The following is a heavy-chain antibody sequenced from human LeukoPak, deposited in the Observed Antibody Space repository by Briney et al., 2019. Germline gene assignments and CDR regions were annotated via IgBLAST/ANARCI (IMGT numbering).Heavy chain of an antibody. CDR2: IHYSGTT. D-gene: IGHD3-22*01. Sequence: SETLSLTCTVSGGSISTSGYYWGWIRQPPGKGLEWIGLIHYSGTTYYNPSLKSRVTISVDTSKNQFSLKLSSGTAADTAMYYCARSPLVIYSSGYCDYWGQGTLVTVSS. CDR1: GGSISTSGYY. V-gene: IGHV4-39*07. J-gene: IGHJ4*02. CDR3: ARSPLVIYSSGYCDY.